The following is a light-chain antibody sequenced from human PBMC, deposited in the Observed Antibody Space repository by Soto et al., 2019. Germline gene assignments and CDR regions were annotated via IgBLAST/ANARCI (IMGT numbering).Light chain of an antibody. Sequence: QFALTQPASGSGSPGQSITISCTGTSSDVGGFNLVSWYQQHPGKDPKLIIYEATKRPSGVSNRFSGSKSGNTASMTISGLQAEDEADYFCCSYARSSTVVFGGGTQLTVL. J-gene: IGLJ2*01. CDR3: CSYARSSTVV. CDR1: SSDVGGFNL. CDR2: EAT. V-gene: IGLV2-23*02.